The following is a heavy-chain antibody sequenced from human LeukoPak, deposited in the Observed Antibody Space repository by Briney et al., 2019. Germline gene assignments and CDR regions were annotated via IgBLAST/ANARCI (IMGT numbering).Heavy chain of an antibody. CDR3: ARYSSSWYAVDY. D-gene: IGHD6-13*01. CDR1: GLSFRSYG. V-gene: IGHV3-33*01. CDR2: IYYDGSNK. J-gene: IGHJ4*02. Sequence: GSLRLSCAASGLSFRSYGMHWVRQAPGKGLEWVAIIYYDGSNKYYADSVKGRFTISRDNSKNTLYLQMNSLRAEDTAVYYCARYSSSWYAVDYWGQGTLVTVSS.